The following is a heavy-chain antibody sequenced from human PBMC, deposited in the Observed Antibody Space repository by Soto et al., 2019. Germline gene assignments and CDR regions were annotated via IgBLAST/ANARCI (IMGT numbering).Heavy chain of an antibody. CDR3: VGELQLWPRANFDY. V-gene: IGHV3-23*01. J-gene: IGHJ4*02. D-gene: IGHD5-18*01. CDR2: ISGSGGST. Sequence: HPGGSLRLSCAASGFTFSSYAMSWVRQAPGKGLEWVSAISGSGGSTYYADSVKGRFTISRDNSKNTLYLQMNSLRAEDTAVYYCVGELQLWPRANFDYWGQGTLVTVSS. CDR1: GFTFSSYA.